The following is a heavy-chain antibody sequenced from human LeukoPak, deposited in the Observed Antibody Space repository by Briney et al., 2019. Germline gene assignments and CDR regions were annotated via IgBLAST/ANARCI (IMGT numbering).Heavy chain of an antibody. V-gene: IGHV4-59*01. J-gene: IGHJ4*02. CDR3: ARVVPAAISDYYFDY. CDR2: IFYSGST. D-gene: IGHD2-2*02. Sequence: SETLSLTCSVSGGSISGYYWTWIRQPPDRGLEWIGYIFYSGSTNYNPSLKSRVTISVDASKNQFSLKLTSVTAADTAVYYCARVVPAAISDYYFDYWGQGTLVTVSS. CDR1: GGSISGYY.